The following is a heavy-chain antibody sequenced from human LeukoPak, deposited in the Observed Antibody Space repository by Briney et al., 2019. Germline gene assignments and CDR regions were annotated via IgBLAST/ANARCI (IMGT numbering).Heavy chain of an antibody. CDR1: GGSISSGNYF. J-gene: IGHJ3*02. D-gene: IGHD3-10*01. V-gene: IGHV4-61*01. CDR2: IYYSGST. CDR3: ARDRGGRDAFDI. Sequence: SETLSLTCTVSGGSISSGNYFWSWIRQPPGKGLEWIGYIYYSGSTNYNPSLKSRVTISVDTSKNQFSLKLSSVTAADTAVYYCARDRGGRDAFDIWGQGTMVTVSS.